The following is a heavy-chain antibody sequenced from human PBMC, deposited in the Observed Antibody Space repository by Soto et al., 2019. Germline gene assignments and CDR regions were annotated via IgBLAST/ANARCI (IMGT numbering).Heavy chain of an antibody. Sequence: SETLSLTCTVSGGSISSGVYYWSWIRQYPGKGLEWIGEIYHSGSTNYNPSLKSRVTISVDTSKNQFSLKLSSVTAADTAVYYCAVGYYYMDGWGKGTTVNVSS. V-gene: IGHV4-31*03. CDR3: AVGYYYMDG. J-gene: IGHJ6*03. CDR1: GGSISSGVYY. CDR2: IYHSGST.